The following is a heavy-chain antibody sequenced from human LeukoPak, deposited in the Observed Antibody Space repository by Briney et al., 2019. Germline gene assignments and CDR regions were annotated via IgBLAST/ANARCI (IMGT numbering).Heavy chain of an antibody. CDR3: ARDTVGAFDY. J-gene: IGHJ4*02. CDR2: IYYSGHT. CDR1: GGSVSTSTYY. Sequence: SETLSLTCTVSGGSVSTSTYYWGWIRQPPGKGLEWIGSIYYSGHTYYNPSLKSRVTISVDTSKNQFSLKLSSVTAADTAVYYCARDTVGAFDYWGQGTLVTVSS. V-gene: IGHV4-39*07. D-gene: IGHD1-26*01.